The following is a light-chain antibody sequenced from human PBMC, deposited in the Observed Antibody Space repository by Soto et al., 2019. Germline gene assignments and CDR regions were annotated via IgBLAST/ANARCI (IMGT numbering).Light chain of an antibody. CDR3: QQYNNWPPWT. Sequence: EIVMTQSPATLSVSPGERATLSCRASQSVSSNLVWSQQKPGQAPRLLIYGASTRATGIPARFSGSESGTEFTLNISSLQSEDFAVYYCQQYNNWPPWTFGQGTKFEIK. J-gene: IGKJ1*01. V-gene: IGKV3-15*01. CDR1: QSVSSN. CDR2: GAS.